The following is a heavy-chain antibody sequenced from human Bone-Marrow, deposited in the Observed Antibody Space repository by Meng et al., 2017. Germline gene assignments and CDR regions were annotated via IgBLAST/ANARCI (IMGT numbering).Heavy chain of an antibody. CDR2: ISYDGSNK. CDR3: ARDKVADAFDI. CDR1: GFTFSSYA. Sequence: GGSLRLSCAASGFTFSSYAMRWVRQAPGKGLEWVAVISYDGSNKYYADSVKGRFTISRDNSKNTLYLQMNSLRAEDTAVYYCARDKVADAFDIWGQGTMVTVSS. J-gene: IGHJ3*02. V-gene: IGHV3-30*04.